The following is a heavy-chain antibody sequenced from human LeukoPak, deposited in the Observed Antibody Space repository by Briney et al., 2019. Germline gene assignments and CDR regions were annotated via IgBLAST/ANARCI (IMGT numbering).Heavy chain of an antibody. V-gene: IGHV1-18*01. D-gene: IGHD1-26*01. CDR1: GYTFTSYG. J-gene: IGHJ4*02. Sequence: ASVKVSCKASGYTFTSYGISWVRQAPGQGLEWMGWISAYNGNTNYAQKLQGRVTMTTDTSTSTAYTELRSLRSADTAVYYCARAVAVGATPTAPRHFDSWGQGTLVTVSS. CDR3: ARAVAVGATPTAPRHFDS. CDR2: ISAYNGNT.